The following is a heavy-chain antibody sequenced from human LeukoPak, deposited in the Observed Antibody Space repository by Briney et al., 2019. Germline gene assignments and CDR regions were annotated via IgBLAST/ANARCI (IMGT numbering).Heavy chain of an antibody. Sequence: ASVKVSCKASGYTFTSYGISWVRQAPGQGLEWMGWISTYNGNTNYAQKLQGRVTMTTDTSTSTAYMELRSLISDDAAVYYCARVPERDSHYYYYYMDVWGKGTTVTVSS. CDR1: GYTFTSYG. CDR3: ARVPERDSHYYYYYMDV. CDR2: ISTYNGNT. V-gene: IGHV1-18*01. J-gene: IGHJ6*03. D-gene: IGHD4-11*01.